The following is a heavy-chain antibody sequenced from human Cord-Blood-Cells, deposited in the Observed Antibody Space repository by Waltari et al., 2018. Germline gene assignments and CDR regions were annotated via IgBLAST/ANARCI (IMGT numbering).Heavy chain of an antibody. J-gene: IGHJ5*02. CDR2: ISSSSSYI. D-gene: IGHD6-13*01. Sequence: EVQLVESGGGRVKPGGSLRPSCAASGSTSGRHSMTWVRQAPGKGLDWVSSISSSSSYIYYADSVKGRFTISRDNAKNSLYLQMNSLRAEDTAVYYCARVAAAGFDPWGQGTLVTVSS. CDR3: ARVAAAGFDP. CDR1: GSTSGRHS. V-gene: IGHV3-21*01.